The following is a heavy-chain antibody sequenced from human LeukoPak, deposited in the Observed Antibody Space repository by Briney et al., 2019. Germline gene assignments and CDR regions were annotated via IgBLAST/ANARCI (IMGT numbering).Heavy chain of an antibody. CDR1: GFTFSSYG. CDR3: AKDIVVVPAAIGYYYYYGMDV. V-gene: IGHV3-30*18. Sequence: GSLRLSCAASGFTFSSYGIHWVRPAPGKGLEWVAVISYDGSNKYYADSVRGRFTISRDNSKNTLYLQMNSLRAEDTAVYYCAKDIVVVPAAIGYYYYYGMDVWGQGTTVTVSS. CDR2: ISYDGSNK. D-gene: IGHD2-2*01. J-gene: IGHJ6*02.